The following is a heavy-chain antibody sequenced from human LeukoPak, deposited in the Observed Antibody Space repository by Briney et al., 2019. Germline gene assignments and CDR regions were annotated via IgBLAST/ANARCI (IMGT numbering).Heavy chain of an antibody. J-gene: IGHJ4*02. CDR1: GFTFSSYG. CDR3: ARVPGYCSSTSCSYYFDY. D-gene: IGHD2-2*01. V-gene: IGHV3-33*01. Sequence: GGSLRLSCAASGFTFSSYGMHWVRQAPGKGLEWVAVIWYDGSNKYYADSVKGRFTISRDNSNNTLYLQMNSLRAEDTAVCYCARVPGYCSSTSCSYYFDYWGQGTLVTVSS. CDR2: IWYDGSNK.